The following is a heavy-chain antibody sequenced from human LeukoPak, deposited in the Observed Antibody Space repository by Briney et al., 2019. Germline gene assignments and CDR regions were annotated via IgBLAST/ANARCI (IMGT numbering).Heavy chain of an antibody. CDR1: GGSISSSNW. CDR3: ARVSGSGSSYGMDV. D-gene: IGHD3-10*01. V-gene: IGHV4-4*02. Sequence: PSGTLSLTCAVSGGSISSSNWWSWVRLPPGKGLEWIGEIYHSGSTNYNPSLKSRVTISVDKSKNQFSLKLSSVTAADTAVYYCARVSGSGSSYGMDVWGQGTTVTVSS. J-gene: IGHJ6*02. CDR2: IYHSGST.